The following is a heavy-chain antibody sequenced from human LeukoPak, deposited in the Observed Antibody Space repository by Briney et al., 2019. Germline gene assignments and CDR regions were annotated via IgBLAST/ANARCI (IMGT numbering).Heavy chain of an antibody. J-gene: IGHJ6*03. CDR2: IRSKAYGGTT. CDR3: TRSLWRISGDYYDSSGYDPGASYYYYYMDV. CDR1: GFTFGDYA. D-gene: IGHD3-22*01. Sequence: PGGPLRLSCTASGFTFGDYAMNWVRQAPGKGLEWVGFIRSKAYGGTTEYAASVKGRFTISRDDSKSIAYLQMNSLKTEDTAVYYCTRSLWRISGDYYDSSGYDPGASYYYYYMDVWGKGTTVTVSS. V-gene: IGHV3-49*04.